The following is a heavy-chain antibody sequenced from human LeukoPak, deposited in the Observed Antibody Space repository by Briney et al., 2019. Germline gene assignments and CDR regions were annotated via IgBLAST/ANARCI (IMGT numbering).Heavy chain of an antibody. CDR1: GYTFTTYW. V-gene: IGHV5-51*01. CDR2: IYPGDSNT. CDR3: ARLIVGSSSTGWFAP. Sequence: GESLKISCQRSGYTFTTYWIGWVRQMPGKGLQWTGIIYPGDSNTTSNPYFRGQVTIPANTSITPSNLQWSTRKAWTPVIYSWARLIVGSSSTGWFAPGGQGTLVTVSS. D-gene: IGHD1-26*01. J-gene: IGHJ5*02.